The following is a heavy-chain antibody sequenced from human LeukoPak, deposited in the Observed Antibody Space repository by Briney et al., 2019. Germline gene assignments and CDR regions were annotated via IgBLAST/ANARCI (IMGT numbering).Heavy chain of an antibody. CDR3: AKEGVLRYFDWLLWDY. Sequence: GGSLRLSCAASGFTFSSYAMSWVRQAPGKGLEWVSAISGSGGSTYYADSVKGRFTIPRDNSKNTLYLQMNSLRAEDTAVYYCAKEGVLRYFDWLLWDYWGQGTLVTVSS. D-gene: IGHD3-9*01. CDR2: ISGSGGST. J-gene: IGHJ4*02. V-gene: IGHV3-23*01. CDR1: GFTFSSYA.